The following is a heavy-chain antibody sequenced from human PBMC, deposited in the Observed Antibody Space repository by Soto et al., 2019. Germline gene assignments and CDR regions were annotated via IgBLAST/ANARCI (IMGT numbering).Heavy chain of an antibody. CDR1: GYTFTSCG. J-gene: IGHJ6*03. D-gene: IGHD3-3*01. V-gene: IGHV1-18*01. CDR3: ATTGNYDFWSDYYMDV. Sequence: ASVKVSCKASGYTFTSCGISWVRQAPGQGLEWMGWISAYNGNTNYAQKLQGRVTMTTDTSTSTAYMELRSLRSDDTAVYYCATTGNYDFWSDYYMDVWGKGTTVTVSS. CDR2: ISAYNGNT.